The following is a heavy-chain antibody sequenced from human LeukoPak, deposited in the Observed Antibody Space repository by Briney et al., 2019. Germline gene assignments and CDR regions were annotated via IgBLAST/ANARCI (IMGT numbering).Heavy chain of an antibody. Sequence: GGSLRLSCAASGFSFDDYAMHWVRQAPGKGLEWVANIKQDGSEKYYVDSVKGRFTISRDNAKNSLYLQMNSLRAEDTAVYYCARDSQLYPWGQGTLVTVSS. CDR1: GFSFDDYA. V-gene: IGHV3-7*01. CDR3: ARDSQLYP. CDR2: IKQDGSEK. J-gene: IGHJ4*02. D-gene: IGHD2-15*01.